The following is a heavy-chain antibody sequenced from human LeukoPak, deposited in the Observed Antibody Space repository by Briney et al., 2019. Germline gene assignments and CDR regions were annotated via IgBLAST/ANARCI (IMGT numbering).Heavy chain of an antibody. CDR1: GGSIRSSDW. D-gene: IGHD2-15*01. CDR2: AYHAGSP. CDR3: ARDPHCSSSNCPFDY. J-gene: IGHJ4*02. Sequence: SETLSLTCAVSGGSIRSSDWWSWLRQPPGKGLEWIGEAYHAGSPNYNASLRSRVTIPIGMSRNQLSLKLSSVTAADTAVYYCARDPHCSSSNCPFDYWGQGTLVTVSS. V-gene: IGHV4-4*02.